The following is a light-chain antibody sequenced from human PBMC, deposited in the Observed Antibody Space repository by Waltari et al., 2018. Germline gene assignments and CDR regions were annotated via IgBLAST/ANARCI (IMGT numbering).Light chain of an antibody. CDR1: QSVRST. Sequence: EVVITLSLATLSVSVGERAPLSCRASQSVRSTLAWYQQKPGQAPMLLIYGAPTRASGIPARFSGSRSGTDFTLTISSLQPEDFAAYYCQQYNDWPLTFGGGTKVEIK. J-gene: IGKJ4*01. CDR3: QQYNDWPLT. V-gene: IGKV3-15*01. CDR2: GAP.